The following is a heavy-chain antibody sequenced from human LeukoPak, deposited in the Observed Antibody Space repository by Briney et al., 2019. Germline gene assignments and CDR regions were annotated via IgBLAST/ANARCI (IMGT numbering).Heavy chain of an antibody. D-gene: IGHD1-26*01. CDR1: GGSISSGDYY. CDR3: ARHSVVGATIFDY. CDR2: IYYSGST. Sequence: SQTLSLTCTVSGGSISSGDYYWSWIRQPPGKGLEWIGYIYYSGSTYYNPSLKSRVTISVDTSKNQFSLKLSSVTAADTAVYYCARHSVVGATIFDYWGQGTLVTVSS. V-gene: IGHV4-30-4*08. J-gene: IGHJ4*02.